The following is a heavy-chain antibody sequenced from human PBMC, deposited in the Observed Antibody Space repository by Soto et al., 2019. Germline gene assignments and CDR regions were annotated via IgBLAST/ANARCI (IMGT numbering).Heavy chain of an antibody. J-gene: IGHJ5*02. V-gene: IGHV1-18*01. Sequence: GASVKVSCKASGYAFTSYGISWVRQAPGQGLEWMGWISAYNGNTNYAQKLQGRVTMTTDTSTSTAYMELRSLRSDDTAVYYCARDAADGCSSTSCYPEYNWFDPWGQGTLVTVSS. D-gene: IGHD2-2*01. CDR1: GYAFTSYG. CDR3: ARDAADGCSSTSCYPEYNWFDP. CDR2: ISAYNGNT.